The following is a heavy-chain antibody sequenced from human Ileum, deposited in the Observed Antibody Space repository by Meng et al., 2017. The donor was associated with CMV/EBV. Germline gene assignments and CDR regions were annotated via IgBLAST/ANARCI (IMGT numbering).Heavy chain of an antibody. CDR1: GFTFSKYA. V-gene: IGHV3-30-3*01. CDR2: ITYDGSNK. J-gene: IGHJ5*02. CDR3: ASHGP. Sequence: PGRSLRLSCVVSGFTFSKYAMHWVRQTLGKGLEWVAVITYDGSNKYYAGSVKGRFIISRDNSKNMLFLQMNSLRTEDTAVYYCASHGPWGQGTLVTVSS.